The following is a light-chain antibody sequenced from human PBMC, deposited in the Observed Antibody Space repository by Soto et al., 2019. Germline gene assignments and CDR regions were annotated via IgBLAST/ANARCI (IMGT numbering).Light chain of an antibody. CDR2: DNN. V-gene: IGLV1-51*01. CDR1: ISNIGKNY. CDR3: GTWDSSLSAPNWV. Sequence: QSVLTQPPSVSAAPGQKVTISCSGSISNIGKNYVSWYQQLPGTAPKVLIYDNNKRPSGIPDQFSGSKSGTSATLGITGLQTGDEADYYCGTWDSSLSAPNWVFGGGTKLTVL. J-gene: IGLJ3*02.